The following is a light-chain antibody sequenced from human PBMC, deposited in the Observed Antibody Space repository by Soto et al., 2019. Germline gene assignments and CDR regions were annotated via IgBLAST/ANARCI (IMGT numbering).Light chain of an antibody. CDR2: DNN. J-gene: IGLJ2*01. CDR3: QSYDSRRLYVV. CDR1: SSNIGPSYA. V-gene: IGLV1-40*01. Sequence: QSVLTQPPSVSGAPGQSVAISCTGTSSNIGPSYAVHWYQHLPGSAPKLLIYDNNNRPSGVPDRFSASTSGTSASLAITGLQAEDEADYYCQSYDSRRLYVVFGGGTKLTVL.